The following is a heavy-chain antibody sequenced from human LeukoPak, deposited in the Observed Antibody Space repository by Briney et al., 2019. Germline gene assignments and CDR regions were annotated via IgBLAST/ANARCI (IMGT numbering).Heavy chain of an antibody. J-gene: IGHJ5*02. Sequence: SVKVSCKASGGTFSSYAINWVRQAPGQGLEWMGRIIPILGITNYAQKFQGRVTMARDTSTSTVYMDLSSLRSEDTAVYYCARGYSSSWANWFDPWGQGTLVTVSS. D-gene: IGHD6-13*01. CDR1: GGTFSSYA. V-gene: IGHV1-69*04. CDR2: IIPILGIT. CDR3: ARGYSSSWANWFDP.